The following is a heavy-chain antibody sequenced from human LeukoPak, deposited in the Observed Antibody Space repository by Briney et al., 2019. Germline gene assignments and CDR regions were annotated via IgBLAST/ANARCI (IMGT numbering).Heavy chain of an antibody. D-gene: IGHD5-18*01. J-gene: IGHJ4*02. CDR3: ARDWAYSYDY. Sequence: GGSLRLSCAASGFTFSSSWMHWVRQAPGKGLVWVSHIKSDGSSTSYADSMKGRFTISRDNAKNTLYLQMNSLRAEDTAVYYCARDWAYSYDYWGQGTLVTVSS. CDR2: IKSDGSST. CDR1: GFTFSSSW. V-gene: IGHV3-74*01.